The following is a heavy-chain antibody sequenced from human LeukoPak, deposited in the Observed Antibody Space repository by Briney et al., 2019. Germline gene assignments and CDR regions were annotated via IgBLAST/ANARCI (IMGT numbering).Heavy chain of an antibody. J-gene: IGHJ3*02. V-gene: IGHV3-33*01. D-gene: IGHD2-2*01. Sequence: PGGSLRLSCAASGFSFRSYGMHCVRQAPGTGLEWVVVISYDGSNKNYADSVKGRFTISRDNSKNTLYLQMNSLRAEDTAVYYCARGPYCSSTSCYPPDAFDIWGQGTMVTVSS. CDR3: ARGPYCSSTSCYPPDAFDI. CDR2: ISYDGSNK. CDR1: GFSFRSYG.